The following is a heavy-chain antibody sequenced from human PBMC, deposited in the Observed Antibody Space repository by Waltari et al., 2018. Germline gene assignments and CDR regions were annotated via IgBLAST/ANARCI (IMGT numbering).Heavy chain of an antibody. V-gene: IGHV4-39*07. J-gene: IGHJ5*02. CDR3: ARDNLYISDNWFDP. CDR2: IYYIVLT. Sequence: QLQLQESCPGLVKPSETLSLTCTVSGGSISSSSYYWGWIRQPPGKVLEWIGSIYYIVLTYYNPSLNSRVTISVDTSKNQFSLKLSSVTAADTAVYYCARDNLYISDNWFDPWGQGTLVTVSS. D-gene: IGHD6-19*01. CDR1: GGSISSSSYY.